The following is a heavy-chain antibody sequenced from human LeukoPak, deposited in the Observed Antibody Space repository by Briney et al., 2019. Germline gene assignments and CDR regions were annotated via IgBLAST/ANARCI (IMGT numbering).Heavy chain of an antibody. CDR2: IYYSGST. J-gene: IGHJ4*02. CDR1: GGSISSGGYY. Sequence: SETLSLTCTVSGGSISSGGYYWSWIRQHPGKGLEWIGYIYYSGSTYYNPSLKSRVTISVDTSKNQFSLKLSSVTAADTAVYYCARRAYYYDSSHFDYWGQGTLVTVSS. D-gene: IGHD3-22*01. V-gene: IGHV4-31*03. CDR3: ARRAYYYDSSHFDY.